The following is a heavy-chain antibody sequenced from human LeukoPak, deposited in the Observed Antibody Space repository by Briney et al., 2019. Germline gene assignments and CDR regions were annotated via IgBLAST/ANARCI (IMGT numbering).Heavy chain of an antibody. Sequence: GGSLRLSCAASGFSLSSYTMTWVRQAPGRGLEWVSSISSSGDSTYYADSMKGRFTISRDNAKNSLYLQMNSLRAEDTALYYCAKDYGFGETWGQGTLVTVSS. CDR3: AKDYGFGET. D-gene: IGHD3-10*01. CDR2: ISSSGDST. J-gene: IGHJ5*02. CDR1: GFSLSSYT. V-gene: IGHV3-21*04.